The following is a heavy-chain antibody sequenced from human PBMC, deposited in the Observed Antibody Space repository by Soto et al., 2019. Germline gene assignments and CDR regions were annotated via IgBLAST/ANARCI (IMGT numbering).Heavy chain of an antibody. CDR2: ITPKTEGETT. Sequence: EVQLVESGGALVKPGESLRLSCAASGFTFSSAYMNWVRQAPGKGLEWVGRITPKTEGETTDYAESVKGRFIISRDDSKDTLFLHMESLQTDDTAVYFCFTYDVWSGYSSDDYWGQGTLVTVSS. CDR3: FTYDVWSGYSSDDY. J-gene: IGHJ4*01. V-gene: IGHV3-15*07. CDR1: GFTFSSAY. D-gene: IGHD3-3*01.